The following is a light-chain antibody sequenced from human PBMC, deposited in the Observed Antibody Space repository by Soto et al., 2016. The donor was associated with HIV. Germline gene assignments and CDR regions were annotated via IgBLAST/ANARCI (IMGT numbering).Light chain of an antibody. V-gene: IGLV3-1*01. CDR2: EDM. Sequence: SYELTQPPSVSVSPGQTASIACSGDKLGDKYTSWYQQKPGQSPVLVIYEDMERPSGIPERFSGSNSGNTATLTISGTQAMDEADYYCQAWDSNTATFGGGTKLTVL. CDR3: QAWDSNTAT. J-gene: IGLJ2*01. CDR1: KLGDKY.